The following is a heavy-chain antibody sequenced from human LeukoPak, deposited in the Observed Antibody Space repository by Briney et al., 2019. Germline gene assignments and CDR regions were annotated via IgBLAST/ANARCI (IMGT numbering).Heavy chain of an antibody. D-gene: IGHD3-10*01. Sequence: GGSLRLSCAASGFTFSSYGMHWVRQAPGKGLEWVAFIRYDGSNKYYADSVKGRFTISRDNAKNSLYLQMNSLRAEDTAVYYCARDRRITMVRGVITTMTDWGQGTLVTVSS. CDR2: IRYDGSNK. V-gene: IGHV3-30*02. J-gene: IGHJ4*02. CDR3: ARDRRITMVRGVITTMTD. CDR1: GFTFSSYG.